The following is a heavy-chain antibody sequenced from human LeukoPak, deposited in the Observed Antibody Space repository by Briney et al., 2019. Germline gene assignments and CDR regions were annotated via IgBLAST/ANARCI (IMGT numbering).Heavy chain of an antibody. CDR3: ARERGEEYSSGWYKTNFFDT. D-gene: IGHD6-19*01. J-gene: IGHJ4*02. CDR2: GDYSGGT. Sequence: PSETLSLTCTVSSDFFSSVTDYWAWIRQAPGKGLEWIASGDYSGGTYYNPSLESRVAISADMSKNQISLKLSSVTAADTALYYCARERGEEYSSGWYKTNFFDTWGQGTRVTVSS. CDR1: SDFFSSVTDY. V-gene: IGHV4-39*07.